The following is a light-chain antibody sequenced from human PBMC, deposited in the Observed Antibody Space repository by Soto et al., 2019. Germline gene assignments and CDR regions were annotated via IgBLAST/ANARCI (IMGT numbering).Light chain of an antibody. Sequence: QSVLTQPASVSGSPGQSITISCTGTSSDVGAYNSVSWYQHHPGKAPKLMIYEVNNRPSGVSNRFSGSKSGNTASLTISGLQAEDEADYYCSTFTTTRPYVFGAGTKVTVL. CDR2: EVN. CDR1: SSDVGAYNS. CDR3: STFTTTRPYV. V-gene: IGLV2-14*01. J-gene: IGLJ1*01.